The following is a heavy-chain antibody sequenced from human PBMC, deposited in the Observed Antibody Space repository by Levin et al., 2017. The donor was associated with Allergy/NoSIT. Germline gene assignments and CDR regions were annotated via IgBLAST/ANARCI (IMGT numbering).Heavy chain of an antibody. CDR3: ARHVPCTTASCDYFDY. Sequence: PSETLSLTCAVYGGSFSGYYWTWIRQPPGKGLEWIGEIDHSGGTTYNPSLKSRVTISMDTSKNQFSLRLSPVTAADTAVYYCARHVPCTTASCDYFDYWGQGSLVTVSS. J-gene: IGHJ4*02. CDR2: IDHSGGT. CDR1: GGSFSGYY. V-gene: IGHV4-34*01. D-gene: IGHD2-2*01.